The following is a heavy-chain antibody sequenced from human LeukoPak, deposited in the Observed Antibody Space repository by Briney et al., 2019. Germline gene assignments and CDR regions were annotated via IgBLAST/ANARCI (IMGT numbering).Heavy chain of an antibody. D-gene: IGHD2-15*01. CDR1: GFTFSSYA. J-gene: IGHJ5*02. V-gene: IGHV3-23*01. CDR3: ARDLLGYCSGGSCYDDNWFDP. CDR2: ISGNGGYT. Sequence: GGSLRLSCAASGFTFSSYAMSWVRQAPGKGLEWVSTISGNGGYTYYADSVKGRFTISRDNSKNTLYLQMNSLRDEDTAVYYCARDLLGYCSGGSCYDDNWFDPWGQGTLVTVSS.